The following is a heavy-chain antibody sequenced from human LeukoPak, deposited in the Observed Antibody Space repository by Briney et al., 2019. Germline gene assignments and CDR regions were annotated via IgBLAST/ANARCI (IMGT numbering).Heavy chain of an antibody. CDR3: AKNGGSFDY. V-gene: IGHV3-7*01. CDR1: GFXFSNYW. CDR2: IKQDGSDK. J-gene: IGHJ4*02. Sequence: GGSLRLSCAASGFXFSNYWITWVRQAPGSGLEWVATIKQDGSDKYYVDSVKGRFTVSRDNAKNSLYLQMNSLRVEDTAVYYCAKNGGSFDYWGQGTLVTVSS. D-gene: IGHD1-26*01.